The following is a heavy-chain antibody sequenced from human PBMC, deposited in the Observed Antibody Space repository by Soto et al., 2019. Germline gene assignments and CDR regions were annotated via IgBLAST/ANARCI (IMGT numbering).Heavy chain of an antibody. CDR3: TRDGLMRGVDMHK. Sequence: EVQLVESGAGLVQPGGSVRLSCAASGFTFSNYWMHWVRQTPGQWVAWFARVSSDGRGATYADSVQSLFTISRDNAKRALNEQMYNLRVEDAAMYHCTRDGLMRGVDMHKWGHGIQVTVSS. CDR1: GFTFSNYW. J-gene: IGHJ4*01. CDR2: VSSDGRGA. D-gene: IGHD2-8*01. V-gene: IGHV3-74*01.